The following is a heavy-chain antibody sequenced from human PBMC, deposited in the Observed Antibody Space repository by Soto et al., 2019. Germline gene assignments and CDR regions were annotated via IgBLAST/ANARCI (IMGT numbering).Heavy chain of an antibody. CDR2: ISYDGNNK. CDR3: ARDPHSNWNDGIWFDP. Sequence: QVQLVESGGGVVQPGRSLRLSCAASGFTFSSYAMHWVRQAPGKGLEWVAVISYDGNNKYYADSVKGRFTISRDNSKNTLYLQMNSLRAEDTAVYYCARDPHSNWNDGIWFDPWGQGTLVTVSS. CDR1: GFTFSSYA. V-gene: IGHV3-30-3*01. J-gene: IGHJ5*02. D-gene: IGHD1-1*01.